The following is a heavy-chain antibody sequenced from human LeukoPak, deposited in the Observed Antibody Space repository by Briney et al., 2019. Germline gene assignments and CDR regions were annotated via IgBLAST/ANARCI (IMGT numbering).Heavy chain of an antibody. CDR1: GFTVSSNY. CDR2: IYSGIST. J-gene: IGHJ4*02. V-gene: IGHV3-53*01. Sequence: GGSLRLSCAASGFTVSSNYMSWVRHAPGEGLEWVSVIYSGISTYYADSVKGRFTISRDNSKNTLYLQMNSLRAEDTAVYYCARSKTVAGTIDYWGQGTLVTVSS. D-gene: IGHD6-19*01. CDR3: ARSKTVAGTIDY.